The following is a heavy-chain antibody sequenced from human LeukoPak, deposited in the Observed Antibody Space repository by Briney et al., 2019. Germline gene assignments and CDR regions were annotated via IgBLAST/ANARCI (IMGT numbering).Heavy chain of an antibody. CDR1: SGSFSGYS. D-gene: IGHD2-8*01. CDR2: IYYSGST. V-gene: IGHV4-30-4*08. J-gene: IGHJ6*02. Sequence: SETLSLTCAVYSGSFSGYSWSWIRQPPGKGLEWIGYIYYSGSTYYNPSLKSRVTISVDTSKNQFSLKLSSVTAADTAVYYCARDRPSYFDLHGMDVWGQGTTVTVSS. CDR3: ARDRPSYFDLHGMDV.